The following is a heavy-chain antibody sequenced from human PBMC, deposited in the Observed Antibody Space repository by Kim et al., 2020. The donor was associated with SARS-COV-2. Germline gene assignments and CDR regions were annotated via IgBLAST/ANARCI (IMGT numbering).Heavy chain of an antibody. V-gene: IGHV5-51*01. Sequence: GESLKISCKGSGYSFTSYWIGWVRQMPGKGLEWMGIIYPGDSDTRYSPSFQGQVTISADKSISTAYLQWSSLKASDTAMYYCARLTGYSSSWYSPQNVDYYYGMDVWGQGTTVTVSS. CDR1: GYSFTSYW. J-gene: IGHJ6*02. D-gene: IGHD6-13*01. CDR2: IYPGDSDT. CDR3: ARLTGYSSSWYSPQNVDYYYGMDV.